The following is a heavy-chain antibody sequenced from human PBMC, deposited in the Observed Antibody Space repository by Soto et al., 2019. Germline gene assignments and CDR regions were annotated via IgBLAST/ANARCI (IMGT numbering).Heavy chain of an antibody. V-gene: IGHV1-69*01. Sequence: QVQLVQSGAEVKKPGSSVKVSCKASGGTFSSYAISWVRQAPGQGLEWMGGIIPIFGTANYAQKFQGRVTITADESTSTAYMELSSLRSEDTAVYYCARVNFGAFRIAAAGTDWYFDLWGRGTLVTVSS. D-gene: IGHD6-13*01. CDR1: GGTFSSYA. CDR2: IIPIFGTA. CDR3: ARVNFGAFRIAAAGTDWYFDL. J-gene: IGHJ2*01.